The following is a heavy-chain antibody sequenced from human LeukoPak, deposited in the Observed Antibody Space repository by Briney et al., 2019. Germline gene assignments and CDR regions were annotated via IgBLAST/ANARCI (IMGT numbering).Heavy chain of an antibody. CDR3: ARIRPWLVDY. J-gene: IGHJ4*02. Sequence: SETLSLTCAVSGGSISSSSYYWVWIRQPPGKGLEWIGTIYYSGSTYYNPSLKIRVTISVDTSKNQFSLKLSSVTAADTAVYYCARIRPWLVDYWGQGTLVTVSS. CDR2: IYYSGST. V-gene: IGHV4-39*07. CDR1: GGSISSSSYY. D-gene: IGHD6-19*01.